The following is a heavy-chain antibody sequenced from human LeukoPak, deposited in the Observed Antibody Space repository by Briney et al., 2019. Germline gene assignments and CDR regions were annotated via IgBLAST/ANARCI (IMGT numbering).Heavy chain of an antibody. D-gene: IGHD3-10*01. CDR1: GGSISSGGYY. CDR3: ALDPSGGGKGY. CDR2: IYYSGST. V-gene: IGHV4-31*03. J-gene: IGHJ4*02. Sequence: SETLSLTCTVSGGSISSGGYYWSWIRQHPGKGLEWIGYIYYSGSTYYNPSLKSRVTLSVDTSKNQFSLKLSSVTAADTAVYYCALDPSGGGKGYWGQGTLVTVSS.